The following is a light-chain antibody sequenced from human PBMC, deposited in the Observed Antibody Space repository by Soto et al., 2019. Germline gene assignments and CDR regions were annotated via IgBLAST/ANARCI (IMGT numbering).Light chain of an antibody. CDR1: SSDIGAYKY. J-gene: IGLJ1*01. V-gene: IGLV2-8*01. Sequence: QAVLTQPPSASGSPGQSVTISCTGTSSDIGAYKYVSWYQQHPGKAPKLIIYEVSKRPSGVPDRFSGSKSGNTASLTVSGLQAEDEADYYCSSYAGNNIYVFGTGTKLTVL. CDR2: EVS. CDR3: SSYAGNNIYV.